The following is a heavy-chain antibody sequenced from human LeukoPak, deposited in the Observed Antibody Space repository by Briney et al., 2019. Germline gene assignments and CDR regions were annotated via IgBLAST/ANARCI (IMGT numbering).Heavy chain of an antibody. CDR1: GDSISSYY. Sequence: SETLSLTCAVYGDSISSYYWSWIRQPAGKGLEWIGRVFTSGSTNYSPSLKSRVTLSVDTSKNQFSLKLSSVTAADTAMYYCARGRYGSGSYFFDYWGQGTLVTVSS. J-gene: IGHJ4*02. V-gene: IGHV4-59*10. D-gene: IGHD3-10*01. CDR3: ARGRYGSGSYFFDY. CDR2: VFTSGST.